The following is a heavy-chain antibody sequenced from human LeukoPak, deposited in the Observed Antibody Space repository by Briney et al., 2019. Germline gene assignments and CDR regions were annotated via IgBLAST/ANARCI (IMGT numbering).Heavy chain of an antibody. CDR3: ARTRISCFDY. D-gene: IGHD2/OR15-2a*01. V-gene: IGHV4-59*01. CDR1: GGSFSSYY. Sequence: SETLTLTCTVSGGSFSSYYWGWIRQPPGKGLEWIGYIYYSGSSNYNPSLKSRVTITVDTSKNKFSLKLSTITAADKAVYYCARTRISCFDYGGQGNLIPVTS. J-gene: IGHJ4*02. CDR2: IYYSGSS.